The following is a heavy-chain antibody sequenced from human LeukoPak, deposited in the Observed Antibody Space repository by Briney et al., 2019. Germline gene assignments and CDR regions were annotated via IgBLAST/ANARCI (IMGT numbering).Heavy chain of an antibody. Sequence: PGGSLRLSCAASGFTFDDYAMHWVRQAPGKGLEWVSGISWNSGSIGYADSVKGRFTISRDNAKNSLYLQMNSLRAEDTALYYWAKNYSSCPTLGSFYILGQRENGPGSS. CDR1: GFTFDDYA. D-gene: IGHD6-19*01. CDR2: ISWNSGSI. V-gene: IGHV3-9*01. J-gene: IGHJ3*02. CDR3: AKNYSSCPTLGSFYI.